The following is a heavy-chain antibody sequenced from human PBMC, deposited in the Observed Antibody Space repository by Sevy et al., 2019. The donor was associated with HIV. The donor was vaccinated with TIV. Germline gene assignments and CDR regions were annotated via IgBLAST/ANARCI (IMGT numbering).Heavy chain of an antibody. CDR1: GYTFITYY. V-gene: IGHV1-46*01. CDR3: ARDRDLSGSYLEYYYYAMDV. CDR2: IDPSGST. J-gene: IGHJ6*02. D-gene: IGHD1-26*01. Sequence: ASGKVSCKASGYTFITYYVHWVRQAPGQGLEWMGLIDPSGSTRYAQKFQGRVSMTGDTSTTTVYMELSSLTSEDTAVYYCARDRDLSGSYLEYYYYAMDVWGQGTTVTVSS.